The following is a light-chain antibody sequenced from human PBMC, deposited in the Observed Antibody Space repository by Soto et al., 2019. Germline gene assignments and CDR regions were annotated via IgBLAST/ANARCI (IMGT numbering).Light chain of an antibody. CDR2: GNN. CDR3: AAWDDSLKGVV. Sequence: QSALTQSPSASGTPGQRVTISCFGSTSNIGSNTVSWYQQLPGTAPKLLIYGNNQRPSGVPDRFSVSESGTSASLAISELQSDDYADYYCAAWDDSLKGVVFGGGTKLTVL. V-gene: IGLV1-44*01. J-gene: IGLJ2*01. CDR1: TSNIGSNT.